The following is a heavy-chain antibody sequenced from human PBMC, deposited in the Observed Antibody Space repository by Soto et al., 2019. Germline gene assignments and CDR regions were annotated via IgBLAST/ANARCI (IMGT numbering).Heavy chain of an antibody. CDR3: ARLTYYYDSSGNPTLDP. V-gene: IGHV3-66*01. CDR2: IYSGGST. CDR1: GFTVSSNY. Sequence: GESLRLSCAASGFTVSSNYMSWVRQAPGKGLEWVSVIYSGGSTYYADSVKGRFTISRDNSKNTLYLQMNSLRAEDTAVYYCARLTYYYDSSGNPTLDPWGQGTLVTVSS. J-gene: IGHJ5*02. D-gene: IGHD3-22*01.